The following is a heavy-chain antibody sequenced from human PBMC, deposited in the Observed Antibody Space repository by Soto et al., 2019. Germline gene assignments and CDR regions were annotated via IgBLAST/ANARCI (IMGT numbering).Heavy chain of an antibody. Sequence: QVQLQESGPGLVKPSETLSLTCSVSGDSFTSYYWSWIRQPPGKGLEWIGYIFYTGSTNYNPSLKSRVTISIDTSKNQFSLKLTSVTPADTAVYYCARIPTVTFAFDIWGQGNPGHRLL. J-gene: IGHJ3*02. CDR3: ARIPTVTFAFDI. CDR2: IFYTGST. V-gene: IGHV4-59*01. CDR1: GDSFTSYY. D-gene: IGHD4-17*01.